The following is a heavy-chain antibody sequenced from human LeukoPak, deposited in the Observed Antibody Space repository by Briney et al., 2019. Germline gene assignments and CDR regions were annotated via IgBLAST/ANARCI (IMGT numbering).Heavy chain of an antibody. CDR2: IYYSGST. D-gene: IGHD3-9*01. V-gene: IGHV4-31*03. Sequence: SQTLSLTCTVSGGSISSGGYYWSWIRQHPGKGLEWIGYIYYSGSTYYNPSLKSRVTISVDTSKNQFSLKLSSVTAADTAVYYCARAYYDILTGYYPFDYWGQGTLVTVSS. CDR3: ARAYYDILTGYYPFDY. J-gene: IGHJ4*02. CDR1: GGSISSGGYY.